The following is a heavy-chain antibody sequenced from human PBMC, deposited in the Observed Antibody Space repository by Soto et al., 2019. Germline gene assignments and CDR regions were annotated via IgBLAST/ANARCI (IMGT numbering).Heavy chain of an antibody. J-gene: IGHJ4*02. CDR2: IYYSGST. V-gene: IGHV4-59*08. Sequence: QVQLQESGPGLVKPSETLSLTCTVSGGSISSYYWSWIRQSPGKGLEWIGHIYYSGSTNYNPSLKSRVTISVDTSKNQFSLKLSSVTAADPAVYYCASRRAAAATLDYWGQGTLVTVSS. D-gene: IGHD6-13*01. CDR1: GGSISSYY. CDR3: ASRRAAAATLDY.